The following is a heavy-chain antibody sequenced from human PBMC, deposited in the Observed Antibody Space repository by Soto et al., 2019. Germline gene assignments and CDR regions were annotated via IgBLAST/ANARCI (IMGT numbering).Heavy chain of an antibody. V-gene: IGHV1-2*04. CDR1: GYTFTCYY. D-gene: IGHD4-17*01. CDR2: INPNSGGT. J-gene: IGHJ3*02. Sequence: ASVKVSCKASGYTFTCYYMHWVRQAPGQGLEWMGWINPNSGGTNYAQKFQGWVTMTRDTSISTAYMELSRLRSDDTAVYYCARDMRGYGDYAVAFDIWGQGTMVTVSS. CDR3: ARDMRGYGDYAVAFDI.